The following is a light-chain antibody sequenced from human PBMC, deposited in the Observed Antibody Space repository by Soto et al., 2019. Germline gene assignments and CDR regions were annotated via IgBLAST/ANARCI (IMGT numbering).Light chain of an antibody. Sequence: EIVMTQSPATLSVAPGERATLSCRATQSLGSNLAWYDQRPGQAPRLLIYGASTRATGIPARFSGSGSGTEFTLTISSLQSEDVAVYYCQQYINWPYTFGQGTKLEIE. J-gene: IGKJ2*01. CDR2: GAS. V-gene: IGKV3D-15*01. CDR3: QQYINWPYT. CDR1: QSLGSN.